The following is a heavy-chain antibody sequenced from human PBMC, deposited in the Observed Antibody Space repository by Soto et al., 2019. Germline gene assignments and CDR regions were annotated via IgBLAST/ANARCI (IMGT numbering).Heavy chain of an antibody. CDR1: GGSLSRGGYY. CDR3: ARSASTAMVWDI. CDR2: IYYSGST. D-gene: IGHD5-18*01. Sequence: TLSLTPAVSGGSLSRGGYYLSWVRQHPGKGLEWIGYIYYSGSTYYNPSLKSRVTISVDTSKNQFSLKLSSVTAADTAVYYCARSASTAMVWDIWGQGTLVTVSS. J-gene: IGHJ4*02. V-gene: IGHV4-31*11.